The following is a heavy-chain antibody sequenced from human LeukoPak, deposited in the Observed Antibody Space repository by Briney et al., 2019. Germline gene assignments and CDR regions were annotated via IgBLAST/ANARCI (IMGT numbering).Heavy chain of an antibody. V-gene: IGHV3-64*01. Sequence: GGSLRLSCAASGFTFSSYAMHWVRQAPGKGLEYVSAISSNGGSTYYANSVKGRFTISRDNSKNTLYLQRGSLRAEDMAVYYCARVWEGSALLWFGESGPFDIWGQGTMVTVSS. CDR2: ISSNGGST. J-gene: IGHJ3*02. CDR1: GFTFSSYA. D-gene: IGHD3-10*01. CDR3: ARVWEGSALLWFGESGPFDI.